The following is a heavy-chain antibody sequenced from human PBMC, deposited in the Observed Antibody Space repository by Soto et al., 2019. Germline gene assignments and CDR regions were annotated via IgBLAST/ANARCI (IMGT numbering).Heavy chain of an antibody. Sequence: QITLTESGPTLVKPTQTLTLTCTFSGFSFSTSAVGVGWIRQPPGKALEWLALIYWDDVKRYSPFLKSRLTIPKDTSTNQVVLTMTNMDPVDTGTYYCAHRYWAASGTRYYFDYWGQGTLVTVSS. CDR2: IYWDDVK. D-gene: IGHD6-13*01. V-gene: IGHV2-5*02. CDR3: AHRYWAASGTRYYFDY. CDR1: GFSFSTSAVG. J-gene: IGHJ4*02.